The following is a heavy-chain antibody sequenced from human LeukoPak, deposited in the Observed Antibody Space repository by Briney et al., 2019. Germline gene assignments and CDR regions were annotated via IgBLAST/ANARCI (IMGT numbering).Heavy chain of an antibody. J-gene: IGHJ4*02. CDR2: ISAYNGNT. Sequence: GASVKVSCKASGYTFTSYGISWVRQAPGQGLEWMGWISAYNGNTNYAQKLQGRVTMTTDTSTSTAYMELRSLRSDDTAVYYCARELRYFDWQLIGSPYYWGQGTLVTVSS. D-gene: IGHD3-9*01. CDR1: GYTFTSYG. V-gene: IGHV1-18*01. CDR3: ARELRYFDWQLIGSPYY.